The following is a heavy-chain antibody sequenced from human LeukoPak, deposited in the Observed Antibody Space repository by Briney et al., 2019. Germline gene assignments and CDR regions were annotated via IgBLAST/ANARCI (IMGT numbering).Heavy chain of an antibody. V-gene: IGHV3-21*01. J-gene: IGHJ4*02. CDR1: GFTFSSYS. CDR2: ISSSSSYI. D-gene: IGHD2-15*01. CDR3: ARSPTPVGYYFDY. Sequence: GGSLRFSCAASGFTFSSYSMNWVRQAPGKGLEWVSSISSSSSYIYYADSVKGRFTISRDNAKNSLYLQMNSLRAEDTAVYYCARSPTPVGYYFDYWGQGTLVTVSS.